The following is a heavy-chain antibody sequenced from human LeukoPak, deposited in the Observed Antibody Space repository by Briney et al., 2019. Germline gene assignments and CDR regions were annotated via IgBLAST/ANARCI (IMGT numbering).Heavy chain of an antibody. Sequence: PSETLSLTCTVSGGSLSSYYWSWIRQPPGKGLEWIGYIYYSGSTNYNPSLKSRVTISVDTSKNQFSLKLSSVTAADTAVYYCVAVAGTTLDYWGQGTLVIVSS. J-gene: IGHJ4*02. CDR3: VAVAGTTLDY. CDR2: IYYSGST. CDR1: GGSLSSYY. V-gene: IGHV4-59*12. D-gene: IGHD6-19*01.